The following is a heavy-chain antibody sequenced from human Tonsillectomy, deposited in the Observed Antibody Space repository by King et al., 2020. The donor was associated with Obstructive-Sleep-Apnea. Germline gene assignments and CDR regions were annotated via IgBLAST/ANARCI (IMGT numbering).Heavy chain of an antibody. CDR1: GFTFSNAW. CDR2: VKSKTDGGTT. CDR3: TTVGYYDFWSGYYSDY. D-gene: IGHD3-3*01. V-gene: IGHV3-15*01. Sequence: VQLVESGGGLVKPGGSLRLSCAASGFTFSNAWMSWVRQAPGKGLEWVVRVKSKTDGGTTDYAEPVKGRFTISREDSKNTLYLQMNSLKTEDKAVYYCTTVGYYDFWSGYYSDYWGQGTLVTVSS. J-gene: IGHJ4*02.